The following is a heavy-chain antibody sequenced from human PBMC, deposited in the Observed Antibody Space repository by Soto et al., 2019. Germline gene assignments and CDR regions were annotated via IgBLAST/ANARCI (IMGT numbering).Heavy chain of an antibody. V-gene: IGHV3-11*01. CDR2: ISGSGDTI. D-gene: IGHD3-10*01. CDR3: ASDPYYYASEY. CDR1: GFTFSDSY. Sequence: LRLSCAASGFTFSDSYMTWIRQAPGKGLEWISYISGSGDTIYYAGSVKGRFTVSRDNAKNSLYLQMNSLRAEDTAVYYCASDPYYYASEYWGQGTLVTVSS. J-gene: IGHJ4*02.